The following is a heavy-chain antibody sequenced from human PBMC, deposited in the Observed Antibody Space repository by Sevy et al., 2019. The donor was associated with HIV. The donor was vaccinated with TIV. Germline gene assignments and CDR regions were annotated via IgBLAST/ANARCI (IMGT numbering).Heavy chain of an antibody. J-gene: IGHJ4*02. Sequence: GESLKIPCAGSGFTFSNYWMHWVRQAPGKGLVWVSRINSDGSSTSYADSVTGRFTISRDNAKNTLYLQMNSLRAEDTTVYYCARGPYYRDTNTYFFMHYWGQGTLVTVSS. CDR1: GFTFSNYW. D-gene: IGHD3-22*01. V-gene: IGHV3-74*01. CDR2: INSDGSST. CDR3: ARGPYYRDTNTYFFMHY.